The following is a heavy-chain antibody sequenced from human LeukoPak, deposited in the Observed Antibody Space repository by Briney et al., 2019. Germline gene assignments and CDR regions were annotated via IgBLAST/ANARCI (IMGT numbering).Heavy chain of an antibody. CDR3: VKALTDDAFDI. J-gene: IGHJ3*02. V-gene: IGHV3-64D*06. Sequence: PGGSLRLSCSASGFTFSTFPMHWVRQAPGKGLEYSSAISRNGDTTYYADSVKGRFTISRDNSKNTLYLQMSSLRPEDTAVYYCVKALTDDAFDIWGQGTMVTVSS. CDR2: ISRNGDTT. CDR1: GFTFSTFP.